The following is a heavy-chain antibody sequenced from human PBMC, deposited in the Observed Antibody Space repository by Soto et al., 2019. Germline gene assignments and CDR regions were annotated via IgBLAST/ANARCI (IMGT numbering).Heavy chain of an antibody. CDR2: IIPIFGTA. CDR1: GGTFSSYA. J-gene: IGHJ4*02. V-gene: IGHV1-69*01. CDR3: ARATYDSSGYAGYYFDY. D-gene: IGHD3-22*01. Sequence: QVQLVQSGAEVKKPGSSVKVSCKASGGTFSSYAISWVRQAPGQGLEWMGGIIPIFGTANYAQKFQGRVKNTGDQSTDKAHMELSSLRSEDTAVYYCARATYDSSGYAGYYFDYWGQGTLVTVSS.